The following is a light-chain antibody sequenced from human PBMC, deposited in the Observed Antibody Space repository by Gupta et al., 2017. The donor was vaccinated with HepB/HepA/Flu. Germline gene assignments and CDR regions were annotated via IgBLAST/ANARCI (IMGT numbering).Light chain of an antibody. CDR1: QSISTY. Sequence: DIQMTQSPSSLSTSVGDRVTITCRASQSISTYLNWFQQKPGKAPNLLIYAASSLQSGVPSRFSGSGSGSEFTLTISRLQPEDFATYYCQQTDITPQTFGQGTKVEIK. CDR3: QQTDITPQT. V-gene: IGKV1-39*01. CDR2: AAS. J-gene: IGKJ1*01.